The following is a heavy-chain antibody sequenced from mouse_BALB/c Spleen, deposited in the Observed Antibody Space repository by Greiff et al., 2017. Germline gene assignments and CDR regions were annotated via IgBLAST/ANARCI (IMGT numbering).Heavy chain of an antibody. CDR2: IYWDDDK. Sequence: QVTLKVSGPGILQPSQTLSLTCSFSGFSLSTSGMGVSWIRQPSGKGLEWLAHIYWDDDKRYNPSLKSRLTISKDTSSNQVFLKITSVDTADTATYYCARRRYGEAMDYWGQGTSVTVSS. V-gene: IGHV8-12*01. D-gene: IGHD2-13*01. J-gene: IGHJ4*01. CDR1: GFSLSTSGMG. CDR3: ARRRYGEAMDY.